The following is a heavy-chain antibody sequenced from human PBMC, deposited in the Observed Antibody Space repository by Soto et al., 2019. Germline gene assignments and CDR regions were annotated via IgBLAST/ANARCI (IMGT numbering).Heavy chain of an antibody. CDR2: ISYHGRDK. J-gene: IGHJ1*01. CDR1: GFTFSNFG. Sequence: QVQLVESGGGVVQPGRSLRLSCAASGFTFSNFGMHWVRQAPGKGLEWVAVISYHGRDKYYADSVKGRFTISRDNSKNALYLEMNSLGDEDTVVYYFARGHLTTPLIFVCYWCQVHLATVSA. CDR3: ARGHLTTPLIFVCY. V-gene: IGHV3-30*03. D-gene: IGHD3-3*01.